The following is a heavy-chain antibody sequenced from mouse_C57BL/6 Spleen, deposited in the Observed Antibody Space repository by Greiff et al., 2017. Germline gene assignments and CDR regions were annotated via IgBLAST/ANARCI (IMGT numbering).Heavy chain of an antibody. J-gene: IGHJ4*01. Sequence: QVQLQQPGAELVKPGASVKLSCKASGYTFTSYWMHWVKQRPGQGLEWIGMIHPNSGSTNYNEKFKRKATLTVDKSSSTAYMQLSSLTSEDSAVYYGARGHYDYDKDAMDYWGKGTSVTVSS. CDR1: GYTFTSYW. V-gene: IGHV1-64*01. CDR3: ARGHYDYDKDAMDY. CDR2: IHPNSGST. D-gene: IGHD2-4*01.